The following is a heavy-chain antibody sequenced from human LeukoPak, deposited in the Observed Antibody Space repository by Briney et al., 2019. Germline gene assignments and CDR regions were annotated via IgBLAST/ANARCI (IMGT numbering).Heavy chain of an antibody. CDR3: AGDSSGWNYFDY. D-gene: IGHD6-19*01. CDR2: IYYSGST. CDR1: GGSISSGVYY. J-gene: IGHJ4*02. Sequence: SETLSLTCTVSGGSISSGVYYWSWIRQPPGKCLEWIGYIYYSGSTYYNPSLKSRVTISVDTSKNQFSLKLSSVTAADTAVYYCAGDSSGWNYFDYWGQGALVTVSS. V-gene: IGHV4-30-4*01.